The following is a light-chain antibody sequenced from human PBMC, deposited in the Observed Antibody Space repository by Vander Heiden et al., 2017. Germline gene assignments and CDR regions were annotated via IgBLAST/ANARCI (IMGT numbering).Light chain of an antibody. CDR2: GVS. CDR3: QQYHTAPHT. V-gene: IGKV1-27*01. J-gene: IGKJ2*01. Sequence: DIQLPRSTSSQSASVGDRVTITCRASQDIGKYFAWYQQKPGEVPELLIYGVSTLHSGVPSRFSGSGSGTEFTRSIASLQPEDVATYNWQQYHTAPHTFGPGTKLKV. CDR1: QDIGKY.